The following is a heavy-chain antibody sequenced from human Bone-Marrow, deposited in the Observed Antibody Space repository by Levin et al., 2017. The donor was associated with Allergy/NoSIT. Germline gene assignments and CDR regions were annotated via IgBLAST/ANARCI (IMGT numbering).Heavy chain of an antibody. CDR2: IRSKSDGGTT. CDR1: GFTFNNAW. CDR3: SRGGRYSSSSFDS. Sequence: PGGSLRLSCVASGFTFNNAWMNWVRQAPGKGLEWVGHIRSKSDGGTTDYAAPVKGRFTISRDDSRNTLYLQMNSLKTEDTAVYYCSRGGRYSSSSFDSWGQGTLVTVSS. D-gene: IGHD6-6*01. V-gene: IGHV3-15*01. J-gene: IGHJ4*02.